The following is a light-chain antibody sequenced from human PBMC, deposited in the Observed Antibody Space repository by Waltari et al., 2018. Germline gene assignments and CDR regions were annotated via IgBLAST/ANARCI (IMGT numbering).Light chain of an antibody. Sequence: QSALTQPAAVSGSPGQSVTISCTGASSDIGRYDLVSWYQQHPGNAPKLVISDVTKRPSGVSGRFSGSKSGDTASLTISGLQFEDEADYYCCSYAGNYIWVFGGGTRLTVL. CDR1: SSDIGRYDL. CDR2: DVT. CDR3: CSYAGNYIWV. V-gene: IGLV2-23*02. J-gene: IGLJ3*02.